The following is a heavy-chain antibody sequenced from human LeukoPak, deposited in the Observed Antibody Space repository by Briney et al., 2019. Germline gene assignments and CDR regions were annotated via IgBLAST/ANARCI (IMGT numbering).Heavy chain of an antibody. V-gene: IGHV5-51*01. CDR1: GSRFTSYW. CDR3: ARQRYCSSTSCYHSDY. CDR2: IYPGDSDT. J-gene: IGHJ4*02. Sequence: GASLKISFKGSGSRFTSYWIGWVRQLPGKGLEWMGIIYPGDSDTRYSPSFQGQVTISADKSISTAYLQWSSLKASDTAMYYCARQRYCSSTSCYHSDYWGQGTLVTVSS. D-gene: IGHD2-2*01.